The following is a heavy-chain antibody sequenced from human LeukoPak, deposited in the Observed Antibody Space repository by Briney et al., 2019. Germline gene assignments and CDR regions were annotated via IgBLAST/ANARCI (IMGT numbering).Heavy chain of an antibody. CDR1: GGSISSGDYY. CDR2: IYYSGST. Sequence: PSETLSLTCTVSGGSISSGDYYWSWIRQPPGKGLEWIGYIYYSGSTYYNPSLKSRVTISVDTSKNQFSLKLSSVTAADTAVYYCARDRYYYDSSVDYWGQGTLVTVPS. V-gene: IGHV4-30-4*08. J-gene: IGHJ4*02. D-gene: IGHD3-22*01. CDR3: ARDRYYYDSSVDY.